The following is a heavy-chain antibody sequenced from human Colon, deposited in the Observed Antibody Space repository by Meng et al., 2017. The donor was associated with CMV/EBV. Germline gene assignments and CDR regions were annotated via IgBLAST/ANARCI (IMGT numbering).Heavy chain of an antibody. V-gene: IGHV3-74*01. D-gene: IGHD6-19*01. CDR3: ARDAGQWLATGEAFDI. CDR1: GFSFSGYW. J-gene: IGHJ3*02. Sequence: GESLKISCVYSGFSFSGYWMHWVRQPPGKGPAWVSRVNDDGSSVRYADSVKGRFTISSDNAKNTLYLQMNSLRVEDTAVYYCARDAGQWLATGEAFDIWGRGTMVTVSS. CDR2: VNDDGSSV.